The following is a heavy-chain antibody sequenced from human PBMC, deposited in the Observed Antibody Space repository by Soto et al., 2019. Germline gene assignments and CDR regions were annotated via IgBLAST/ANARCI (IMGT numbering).Heavy chain of an antibody. J-gene: IGHJ4*02. CDR2: IIPILGTA. D-gene: IGHD3-22*01. CDR1: GGTFSSYA. V-gene: IGHV1-69*01. Sequence: QVQLVQSGAEVKKPGSSVKVSCKASGGTFSSYAISWVRQAPGQGLEWMGGIIPILGTANYAQKFQGRVRITADDPTSTAYMELSSLRSEDTAVYYCAREGASGSHIGYWGQGTLVTVSS. CDR3: AREGASGSHIGY.